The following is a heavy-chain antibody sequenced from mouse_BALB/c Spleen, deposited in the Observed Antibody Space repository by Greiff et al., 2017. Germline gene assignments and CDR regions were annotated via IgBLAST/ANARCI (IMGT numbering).Heavy chain of an antibody. CDR1: GFNIKDTY. D-gene: IGHD2-10*02. J-gene: IGHJ4*01. CDR2: IDPANGNT. CDR3: ARRRYGNYDAMDY. V-gene: IGHV14-3*02. Sequence: EVQLQQSGAELVKPGASVKLSCTASGFNIKDTYMHWVKQRPEQGLEWIGRIDPANGNTKYDPKFQGKATITADTSSNTAYLQLSSLTSEDTAVYYCARRRYGNYDAMDYWGQGTSVTVSS.